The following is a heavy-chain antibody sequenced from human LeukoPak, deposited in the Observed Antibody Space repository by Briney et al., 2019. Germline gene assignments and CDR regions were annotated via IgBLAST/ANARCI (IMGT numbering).Heavy chain of an antibody. V-gene: IGHV5-51*01. J-gene: IGHJ4*02. CDR2: IYRGDSDI. Sequence: GESLKISCKASGYIFTSYWIGWVRQLPGKGLEWMGIIYRGDSDIGYSPSFQGQVTISADKSISTAYLQWSSLKASDTAMYYCARLLYYDSSGYYYGPFDYWGQGTLVTVSS. D-gene: IGHD3-22*01. CDR1: GYIFTSYW. CDR3: ARLLYYDSSGYYYGPFDY.